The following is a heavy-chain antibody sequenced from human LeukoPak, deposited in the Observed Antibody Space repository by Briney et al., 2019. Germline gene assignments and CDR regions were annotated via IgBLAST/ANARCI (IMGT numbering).Heavy chain of an antibody. D-gene: IGHD1-26*01. J-gene: IGHJ3*02. CDR2: ISGSGGST. CDR1: GFTFSSYA. CDR3: AKDSGSSIMRIAFDI. V-gene: IGHV3-23*01. Sequence: PGGSLRLSSAASGFTFSSYAMSWVRQAPGKGLEWVSAISGSGGSTYYADSVKGRFTISRDNSKNTLYLQMNSLRAEDTAVYYCAKDSGSSIMRIAFDIWGQGTMVTVSS.